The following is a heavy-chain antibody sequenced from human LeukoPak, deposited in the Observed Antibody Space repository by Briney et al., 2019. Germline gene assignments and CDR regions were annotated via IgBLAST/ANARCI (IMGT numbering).Heavy chain of an antibody. Sequence: GGSLRLSCTASGFTFGDYLMSWFRQAPGKGLEWIGFIRRKLDGGTAEYAASVKGRFTISRDDSTSIAYLQMNSLKTEDTAVHYCSRSSGWLSVYWGQGTLVTVSS. CDR3: SRSSGWLSVY. J-gene: IGHJ4*02. CDR2: IRRKLDGGTA. D-gene: IGHD6-19*01. V-gene: IGHV3-49*03. CDR1: GFTFGDYL.